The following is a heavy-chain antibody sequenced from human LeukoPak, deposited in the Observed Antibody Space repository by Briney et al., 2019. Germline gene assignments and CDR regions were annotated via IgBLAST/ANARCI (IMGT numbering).Heavy chain of an antibody. CDR2: IYYSGST. CDR3: ARVRTGKTHWYSIS. Sequence: PSETLSLTCTVSGGSISSSSYYWGWIRQPPGKGLGWIGSIYYSGSTYYNPSLKSRVTISVDTSKNQFSLKLSSVTAADTAVYYCARVRTGKTHWYSISGAVAPWSLSPQ. CDR1: GGSISSSSYY. V-gene: IGHV4-39*01. J-gene: IGHJ2*01. D-gene: IGHD1-1*01.